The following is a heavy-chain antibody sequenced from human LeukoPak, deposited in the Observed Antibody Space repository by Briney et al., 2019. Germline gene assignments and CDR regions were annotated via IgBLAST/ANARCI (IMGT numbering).Heavy chain of an antibody. CDR3: ARQVGLGTVAAPGRFDY. CDR2: IYYSGST. D-gene: IGHD4-23*01. Sequence: SETLSLTCTVSGGSISSYYWSWIRQPPGKGLEWIGYIYYSGSTNYNPSLKSRVTISVDTSKNQFSLKLSSVTAADTAVYYCARQVGLGTVAAPGRFDYWGQGTLVTVSS. J-gene: IGHJ4*02. CDR1: GGSISSYY. V-gene: IGHV4-59*08.